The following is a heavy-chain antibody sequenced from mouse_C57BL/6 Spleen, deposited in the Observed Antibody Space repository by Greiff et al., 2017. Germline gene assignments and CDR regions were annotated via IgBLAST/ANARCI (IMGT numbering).Heavy chain of an antibody. Sequence: QVQLKESGPELVKPGASVKISCKASGYAFSSSWMNWVKQRPGKGLGWIGRIYPGDGDTNYNGKFKGKATLTADKSSSTAYMQRSSLTSEDAAVYFCERAEGDDGYFFDYWGQGTTLTVSS. J-gene: IGHJ2*01. D-gene: IGHD2-3*01. CDR3: ERAEGDDGYFFDY. CDR1: GYAFSSSW. V-gene: IGHV1-82*01. CDR2: IYPGDGDT.